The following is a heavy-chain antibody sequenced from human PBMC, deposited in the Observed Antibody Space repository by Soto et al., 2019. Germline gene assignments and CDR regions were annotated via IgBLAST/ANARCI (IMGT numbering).Heavy chain of an antibody. Sequence: EVQLVESGGGLVKPGGSLRLSCAASGFIFSSHTMNWVRQVPGKGLEWVSSISASSTYIYYADSLKGRFTISRDNAYNSLYPQARSLRAEATAVYYCARGWLRDPWMYWGQGPLVTVSS. V-gene: IGHV3-21*02. D-gene: IGHD5-12*01. J-gene: IGHJ4*02. CDR1: GFIFSSHT. CDR3: ARGWLRDPWMY. CDR2: ISASSTYI.